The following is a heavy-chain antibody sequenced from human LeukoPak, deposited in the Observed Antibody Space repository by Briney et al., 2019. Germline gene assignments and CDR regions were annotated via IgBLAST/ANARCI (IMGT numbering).Heavy chain of an antibody. CDR2: ISSSGGTI. CDR3: VRGGYRSFDY. CDR1: GFTFSDYY. D-gene: IGHD3-16*02. Sequence: GGSLRLSCAASGFTFSDYYINWIRQAPGKGLEWVSYISSSGGTIYYADSVKGRFTISRDNPKNSLYLQMNSLRAEDTAVYYCVRGGYRSFDYWGQGTLVTVSS. J-gene: IGHJ4*02. V-gene: IGHV3-11*01.